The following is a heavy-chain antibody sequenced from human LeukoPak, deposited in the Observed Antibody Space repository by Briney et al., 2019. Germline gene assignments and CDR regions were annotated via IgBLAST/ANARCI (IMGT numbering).Heavy chain of an antibody. CDR3: AKKVTGSYNNSLDY. CDR2: ISVSGGST. CDR1: GFTFSSYA. J-gene: IGHJ4*02. V-gene: IGHV3-23*01. Sequence: PGGSLTLPCAASGFTFSSYAMSWVRQAPGKGLEWVSAISVSGGSTYYADSVKGRFTISRDNSKNTLYLQMNSLTAEDTAVYYCAKKVTGSYNNSLDYWGQGTLVTVSS. D-gene: IGHD3-10*01.